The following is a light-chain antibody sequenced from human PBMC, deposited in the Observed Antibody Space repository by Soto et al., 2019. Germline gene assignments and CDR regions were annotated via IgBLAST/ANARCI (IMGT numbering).Light chain of an antibody. Sequence: AIRMTQSPSSFSASTGDRVTITCRASQGISSYLAWYQQKPGKAPTLLIYAASTLQSGGPSRFSGSGSGTDFTLTISFLQSEDSANYYCQQYYSYPLTFGGGTKVEIK. CDR1: QGISSY. J-gene: IGKJ4*01. CDR2: AAS. V-gene: IGKV1-8*01. CDR3: QQYYSYPLT.